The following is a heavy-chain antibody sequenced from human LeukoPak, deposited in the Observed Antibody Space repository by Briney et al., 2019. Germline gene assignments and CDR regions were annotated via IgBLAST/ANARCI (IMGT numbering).Heavy chain of an antibody. D-gene: IGHD4/OR15-4a*01. CDR1: GGSISSGTHY. V-gene: IGHV4-31*03. CDR2: IYYTGIT. Sequence: SETLSLTCTVSGGSISSGTHYYNWIRQHPGKGLEWIGYIYYTGITSYNPSLRGRVSMSVDTSMNQVSLKVTSLTAADTAVYYCAASSGVTLGRFWGQGALVTASS. CDR3: AASSGVTLGRF. J-gene: IGHJ4*02.